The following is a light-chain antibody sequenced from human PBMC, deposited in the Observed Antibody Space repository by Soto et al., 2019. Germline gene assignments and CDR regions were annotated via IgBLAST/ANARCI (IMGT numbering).Light chain of an antibody. V-gene: IGLV2-8*01. CDR3: SSYAGINNLVV. J-gene: IGLJ1*01. Sequence: QSALTQPPSASGSPGQSVTISCTGTSSDVGGYKYVSWYQQHPGKAPKLMIFEVNKRPSGVPDRFSGSKSGNTASLTVSGLQAEDEADYYCSSYAGINNLVVFGTRTKLTVL. CDR2: EVN. CDR1: SSDVGGYKY.